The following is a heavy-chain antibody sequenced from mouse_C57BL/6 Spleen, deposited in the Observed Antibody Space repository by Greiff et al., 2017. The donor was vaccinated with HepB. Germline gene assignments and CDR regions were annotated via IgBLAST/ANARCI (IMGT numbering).Heavy chain of an antibody. Sequence: EVKVVESGGGLVKPGGSLKLSCAASGFTFSDYGMHWVRQAPEKGLEWVAYISSGSSTIYYADTVKGRFTISRDNAKNTLFLQMTSLRSEDTAMYYCARRATRQQYFDVWGTGTTVTVSS. CDR1: GFTFSDYG. J-gene: IGHJ1*03. V-gene: IGHV5-17*01. CDR2: ISSGSSTI. CDR3: ARRATRQQYFDV. D-gene: IGHD3-1*01.